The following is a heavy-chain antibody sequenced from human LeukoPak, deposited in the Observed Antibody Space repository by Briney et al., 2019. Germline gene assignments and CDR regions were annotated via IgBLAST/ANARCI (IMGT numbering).Heavy chain of an antibody. V-gene: IGHV4-38-2*02. CDR2: IHHGGST. D-gene: IGHD2-15*01. CDR1: DYSISSAFY. J-gene: IGHJ4*02. CDR3: ARVTLLPTHIDY. Sequence: PSETLSLTCTVSDYSISSAFYWGWIRQPPGTGLECIGIIHHGGSTFYNPSLNSRVTISVDTSKNHFSLKLSSVTVADTAVYYCARVTLLPTHIDYWGQGTLLTVS.